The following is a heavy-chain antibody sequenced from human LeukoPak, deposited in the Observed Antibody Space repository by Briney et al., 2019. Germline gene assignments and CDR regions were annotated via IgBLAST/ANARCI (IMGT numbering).Heavy chain of an antibody. D-gene: IGHD5-18*01. CDR2: IYHSGST. CDR1: GGSISSSNW. CDR3: ARAAGYSYGDIDY. J-gene: IGHJ4*02. V-gene: IGHV4-4*02. Sequence: SETLSLTCAVSGGSISSSNWWSWVRQPPGKGLEWIGEIYHSGSTNYNPSLMSRVTTSVDKSKNQFSLKLSSVTAADTAVYYCARAAGYSYGDIDYWGQGTLVTVSS.